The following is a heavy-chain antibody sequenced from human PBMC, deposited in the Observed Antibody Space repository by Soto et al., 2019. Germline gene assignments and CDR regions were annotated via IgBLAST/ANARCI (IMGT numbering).Heavy chain of an antibody. CDR3: ARTVSGGFDY. CDR1: GDSLTRNY. Sequence: SETLSLTCTFSGDSLTRNYWSLIRQPPGKGLEWLAFIHNGQTTNYNPSLVGRVSVSVDTSKSQLSLNLNSVTAADTAVYYCARTVSGGFDYWGQGILVTVSS. J-gene: IGHJ4*01. V-gene: IGHV4-59*01. CDR2: IHNGQTT.